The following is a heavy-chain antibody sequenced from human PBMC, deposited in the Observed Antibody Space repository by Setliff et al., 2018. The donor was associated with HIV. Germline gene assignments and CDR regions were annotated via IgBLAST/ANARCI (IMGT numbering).Heavy chain of an antibody. J-gene: IGHJ4*02. CDR1: GESFSGYS. CDR2: INHSGSA. CDR3: AGSVPRGGQGTFDY. V-gene: IGHV4-34*01. Sequence: SETLSLTCAVYGESFSGYSWTWIRQPPGKGLEWLGEINHSGSAKYNPALKSRVTTSVDTSKNYFSLSLTSVTAADTAIYFCAGSVPRGGQGTFDYWGQGILVTVSS. D-gene: IGHD2-15*01.